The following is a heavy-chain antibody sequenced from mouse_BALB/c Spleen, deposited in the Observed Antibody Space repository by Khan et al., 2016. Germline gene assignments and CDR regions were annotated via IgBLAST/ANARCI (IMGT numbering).Heavy chain of an antibody. CDR3: ARDLRGGYDYDGGVYLDY. J-gene: IGHJ2*01. CDR1: GISITTGNYR. V-gene: IGHV3-5*02. Sequence: EVQLQESGPGLVKPSQTVSLTCTVTGISITTGNYRWSWIRQFPGNKLEWIGYIYYSGTITYNPSLTSRTTITRDTSKNQFFLEMNSLTAEDTATYDCARDLRGGYDYDGGVYLDYWGQGTTLTVSS. CDR2: IYYSGTI. D-gene: IGHD2-4*01.